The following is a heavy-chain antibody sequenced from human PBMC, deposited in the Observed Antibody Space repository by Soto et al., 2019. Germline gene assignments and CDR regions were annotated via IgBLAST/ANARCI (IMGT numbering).Heavy chain of an antibody. CDR3: TRKNGGFWSGWDYYYYYMDV. CDR2: IRSKAYGGTT. V-gene: IGHV3-49*03. J-gene: IGHJ6*03. D-gene: IGHD3-3*01. CDR1: GFTFGDYA. Sequence: GGSLRLSCTASGFTFGDYAMSWFRQAPGKGLEWVGFIRSKAYGGTTEYAASVKGRFTISRDDSKSIAYLQMNSLKTEETAVYYCTRKNGGFWSGWDYYYYYMDVWGKGTTVTVSS.